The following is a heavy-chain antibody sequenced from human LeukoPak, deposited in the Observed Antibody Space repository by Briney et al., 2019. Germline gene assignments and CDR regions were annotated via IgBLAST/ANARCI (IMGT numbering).Heavy chain of an antibody. V-gene: IGHV3-30*02. CDR2: IWNDGSNK. D-gene: IGHD3-22*01. Sequence: PGGSLRLSCVASGFMFSVYGMHWVRQAPGKGLEWVAVIWNDGSNKHYADSVKGRFTISRDNSKNTLDLQMNSLRAEDTAVYYCAKLGYDSSGSPRLVDYWGQGTLVTVSS. J-gene: IGHJ4*02. CDR1: GFMFSVYG. CDR3: AKLGYDSSGSPRLVDY.